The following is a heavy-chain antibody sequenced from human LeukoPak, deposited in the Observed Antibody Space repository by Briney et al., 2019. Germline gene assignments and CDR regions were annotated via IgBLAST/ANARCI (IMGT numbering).Heavy chain of an antibody. CDR1: GFRFSSYA. Sequence: GGSLRLSCAASGFRFSSYAMIWVRQAPGKGPEWVSAISASGGTTFYEDSVKGRFTISRDNSKNTLYLQMNSLRAEDTAVYYCASPYCSGGSCFFYYYYYGMDVWGQGTTVTVSS. D-gene: IGHD2-15*01. J-gene: IGHJ6*02. V-gene: IGHV3-23*01. CDR3: ASPYCSGGSCFFYYYYYGMDV. CDR2: ISASGGTT.